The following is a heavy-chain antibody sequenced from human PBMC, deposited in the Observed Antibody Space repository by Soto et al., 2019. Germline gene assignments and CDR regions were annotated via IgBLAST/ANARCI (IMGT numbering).Heavy chain of an antibody. Sequence: SETLSLTCTVSGGSISSYYWSWIRQPPGKGLEWIGYIYYSGSTNYNPSLKSRVTISVDTSKNQFSLKLSSVTAADTAVYYCARSVTVTTSPYYYYMDVWGKGTTVTVSS. CDR1: GGSISSYY. CDR2: IYYSGST. J-gene: IGHJ6*03. D-gene: IGHD4-4*01. CDR3: ARSVTVTTSPYYYYMDV. V-gene: IGHV4-59*01.